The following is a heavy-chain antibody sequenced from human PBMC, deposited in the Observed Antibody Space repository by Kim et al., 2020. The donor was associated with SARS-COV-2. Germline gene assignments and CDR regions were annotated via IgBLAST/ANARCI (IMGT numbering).Heavy chain of an antibody. V-gene: IGHV3-30*04. CDR2: ISYDGSNK. D-gene: IGHD3-9*01. Sequence: GGSLRLSCAASGFTFSSYAMHWVRQAPGKGLEWVAVISYDGSNKYYADSVKGRFTISRDNSKNTLYLQMTSLRAEDTAVYYCARERASPPFLRYPGNWF. J-gene: IGHJ5*01. CDR1: GFTFSSYA. CDR3: ARERASPPFLRYPGNWF.